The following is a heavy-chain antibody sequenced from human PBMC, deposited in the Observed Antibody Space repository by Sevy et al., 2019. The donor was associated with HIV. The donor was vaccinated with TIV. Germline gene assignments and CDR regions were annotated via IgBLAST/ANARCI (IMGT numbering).Heavy chain of an antibody. CDR3: ASGYDFPVDY. Sequence: SETLSLTCTVSGGSVSSGSYYWSWIRQPPGKGLGWIGYIYYSGSTNYNPSLKSRVTISVDTSKNQFSLKLSSVTAADTAVYYCASGYDFPVDYWGQGTLVTVSS. J-gene: IGHJ4*02. CDR2: IYYSGST. V-gene: IGHV4-61*01. D-gene: IGHD3-3*01. CDR1: GGSVSSGSYY.